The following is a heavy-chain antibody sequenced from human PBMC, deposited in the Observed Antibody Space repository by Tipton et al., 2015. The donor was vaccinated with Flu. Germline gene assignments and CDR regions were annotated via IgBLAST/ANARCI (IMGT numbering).Heavy chain of an antibody. Sequence: LRLSCAVYGGSLSGYYWSWIRQPPGKGLEWIGAINHSGTTNYNPSLKNRVTFSVDTSKNQFSLKLNSVTAADTAVYFCARAGGTGYNYGYPYDPLDYWGPGTSVTVSS. J-gene: IGHJ4*02. CDR2: INHSGTT. D-gene: IGHD5-18*01. CDR3: ARAGGTGYNYGYPYDPLDY. CDR1: GGSLSGYY. V-gene: IGHV4-34*01.